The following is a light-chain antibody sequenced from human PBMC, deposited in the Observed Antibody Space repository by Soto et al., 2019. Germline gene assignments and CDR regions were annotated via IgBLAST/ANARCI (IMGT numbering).Light chain of an antibody. CDR2: DAS. CDR3: QQYNSYSIT. J-gene: IGKJ5*01. Sequence: DIQMAHSPSTLPASVGDRVTITCRASQSASTFLAWYQQKPGQAPKLLIYDASTLQSGVPSRFSASGSGTEFALTISGLQPDDFATYYCQQYNSYSITFGQGTRLENK. V-gene: IGKV1-5*01. CDR1: QSASTF.